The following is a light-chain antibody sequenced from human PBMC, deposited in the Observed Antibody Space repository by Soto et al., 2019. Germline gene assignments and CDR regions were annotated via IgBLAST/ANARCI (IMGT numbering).Light chain of an antibody. Sequence: DLPMTQSPSTLSASVGDRVTITCRASQSISTYLNWYQQKLGKAPTLLIYAASSLQSGVPSRFRGGGSGTDFTLTISNLQPEDFATYFCQQCYGSPRTFGQGTKVEI. CDR2: AAS. J-gene: IGKJ1*01. CDR3: QQCYGSPRT. V-gene: IGKV1-39*01. CDR1: QSISTY.